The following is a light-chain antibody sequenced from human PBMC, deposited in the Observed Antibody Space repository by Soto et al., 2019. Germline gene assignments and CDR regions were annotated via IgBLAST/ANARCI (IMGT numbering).Light chain of an antibody. CDR2: NAS. Sequence: EIVLTQSPGTLSLSPGERSIFSCRASQSVSTFLAWFQQKPGQPPRLLIYNASNRTTGIPARFSGSGSGTDFTLTISSLEPEDFAVYYCQQRGDWPPITFGQGTRLEIK. CDR3: QQRGDWPPIT. J-gene: IGKJ5*01. CDR1: QSVSTF. V-gene: IGKV3-11*01.